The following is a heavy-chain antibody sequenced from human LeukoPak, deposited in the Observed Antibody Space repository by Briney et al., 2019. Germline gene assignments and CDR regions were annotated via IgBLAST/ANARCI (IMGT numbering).Heavy chain of an antibody. CDR3: ARDSYNGDYVPGYFQH. J-gene: IGHJ1*01. CDR2: ISGTGNTI. CDR1: GFTFRSSE. V-gene: IGHV3-48*03. Sequence: SGGSLRLSCATSGFTFRSSEMNWVRQAPGKGLEWVSYISGTGNTIYYTDSVKGRFTISRGNAKNSLYLQMNSLRAEDTAVYYCARDSYNGDYVPGYFQHWGQGTLVTVSS. D-gene: IGHD4-17*01.